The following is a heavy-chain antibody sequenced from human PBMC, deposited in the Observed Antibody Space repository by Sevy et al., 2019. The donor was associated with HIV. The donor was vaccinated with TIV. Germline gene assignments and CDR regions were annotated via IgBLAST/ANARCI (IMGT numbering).Heavy chain of an antibody. CDR3: ASAHYYYDSSGYIGIDALDV. Sequence: GESLKISCAASGFSFSSYWMHWVRQAPGKGLEWVSRSNSDEISRSYADSVMGRFTISRDNAKNTLYLQMENLRVEDTAIYYCASAHYYYDSSGYIGIDALDVWGQGTTVTVSS. CDR1: GFSFSSYW. D-gene: IGHD3-22*01. V-gene: IGHV3-74*01. J-gene: IGHJ3*01. CDR2: SNSDEISR.